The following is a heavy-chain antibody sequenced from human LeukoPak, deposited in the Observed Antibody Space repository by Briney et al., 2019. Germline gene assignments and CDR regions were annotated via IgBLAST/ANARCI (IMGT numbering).Heavy chain of an antibody. CDR2: IYYSGST. CDR3: ARDRIAALDY. J-gene: IGHJ4*02. V-gene: IGHV4-59*01. CDR1: GGSISSYY. Sequence: PSETLSLTCTVSGGSISSYYGSWTREHPGKGLEWIGYIYYSGSTNYNPSLKSRVTISVDTSKNQFSLKLSSVTAADTAVYYCARDRIAALDYWGQGTLVTVSS. D-gene: IGHD6-6*01.